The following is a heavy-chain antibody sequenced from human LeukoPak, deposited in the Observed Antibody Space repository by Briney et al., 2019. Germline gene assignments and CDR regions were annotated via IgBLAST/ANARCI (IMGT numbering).Heavy chain of an antibody. CDR3: ARDNTRSLDY. Sequence: GGSLRLSCAASGFTFSTYWMHWVRQAPGKGLVWVSRINDDGSSTSYADSVKGRFTISRDNAKNTFYLQMNSLRAEDTAVYYCARDNTRSLDYWGQGTLVTVSS. J-gene: IGHJ4*02. CDR2: INDDGSST. V-gene: IGHV3-74*01. CDR1: GFTFSTYW. D-gene: IGHD1-1*01.